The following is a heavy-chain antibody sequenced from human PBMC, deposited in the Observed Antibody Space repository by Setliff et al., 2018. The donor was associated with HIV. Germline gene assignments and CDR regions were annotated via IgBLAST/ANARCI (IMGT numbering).Heavy chain of an antibody. CDR2: VYHSGKT. CDR1: GYSMSDNYY. J-gene: IGHJ4*02. CDR3: ARLLLYYDFWSGYYRRLHFDY. Sequence: SETLSLTCAVSGYSMSDNYYWGWIRQPPEKGLEWTVTVYHSGKTYYNPSLKSRVTISVDTSKNQFSLKLSSVTAADTAVYYCARLLLYYDFWSGYYRRLHFDYWGQGTQVTVSS. D-gene: IGHD3-3*01. V-gene: IGHV4-38-2*01.